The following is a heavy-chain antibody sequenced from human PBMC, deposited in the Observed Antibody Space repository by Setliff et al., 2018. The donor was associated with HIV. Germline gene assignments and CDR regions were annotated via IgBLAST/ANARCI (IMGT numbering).Heavy chain of an antibody. D-gene: IGHD3-22*01. CDR1: GYTFTNYA. J-gene: IGHJ5*02. Sequence: ASVKVSCKTSGYTFTNYAIQWVRQAPGQGLQWMGWINAGNGNTKYSQEFQGRVTITRDTSASTAYMELSSLRFEDMAMYYCARERDSSGYQFDPWGQGTLVTVS. V-gene: IGHV1-3*03. CDR3: ARERDSSGYQFDP. CDR2: INAGNGNT.